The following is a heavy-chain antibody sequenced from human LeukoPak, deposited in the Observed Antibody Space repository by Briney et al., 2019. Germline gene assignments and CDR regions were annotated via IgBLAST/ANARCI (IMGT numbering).Heavy chain of an antibody. CDR3: AALWFDP. CDR1: GFIFSNYE. J-gene: IGHJ5*02. CDR2: INRGGGIA. Sequence: TGGSLRLSCAASGFIFSNYEMNWVRQAPGKGLEWVSYINRGGGIAYYVDSVRGRFTISRDNTKNALYLQMNSLRAEDTAVYYCAALWFDPWGQGTLVTVPS. V-gene: IGHV3-48*03.